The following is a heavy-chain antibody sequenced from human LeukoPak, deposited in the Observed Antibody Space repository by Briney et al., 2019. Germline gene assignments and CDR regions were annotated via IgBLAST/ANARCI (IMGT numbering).Heavy chain of an antibody. CDR1: GYTFTDYY. CDR3: ARANPLHCSSTSCLFDY. J-gene: IGHJ4*02. D-gene: IGHD2-2*01. V-gene: IGHV1-2*04. CDR2: INPNNGGT. Sequence: GASVKVPCKASGYTFTDYYMHWVRQAPGQGLEWMGWINPNNGGTYSTQKFQGWVTMTRDTSISTAYMELSRLTSDDTAVYYCARANPLHCSSTSCLFDYWGQGSLVTVSS.